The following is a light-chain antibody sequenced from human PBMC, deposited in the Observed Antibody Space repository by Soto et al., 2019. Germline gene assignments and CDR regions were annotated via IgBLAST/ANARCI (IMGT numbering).Light chain of an antibody. Sequence: DIQMTQSPSTLSASVGDGVTITCRASQSIDTWLAWHQQKPGQAPKLLISKASSLESGVPSRFSGSGSGTEFTLTISSLQPDDSATYYCQQYNSYRAFGQGTKV. CDR1: QSIDTW. CDR3: QQYNSYRA. J-gene: IGKJ1*01. CDR2: KAS. V-gene: IGKV1-5*03.